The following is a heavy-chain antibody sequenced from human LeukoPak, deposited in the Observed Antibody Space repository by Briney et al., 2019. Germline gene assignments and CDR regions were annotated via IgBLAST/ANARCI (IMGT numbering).Heavy chain of an antibody. CDR1: GFTFSNHA. CDR2: ICGSCGVT. Sequence: GGSLRLSCAASGFTFSNHAMNWVRQAPGKGLEWVSSICGSCGVTYYVDSVKGRFTISRDNSKNTLYLQMNSLRAEDTAVYCCAKHYCSDTSCSVYSFDSWGQGTLVTVSS. D-gene: IGHD2-2*01. CDR3: AKHYCSDTSCSVYSFDS. V-gene: IGHV3-23*01. J-gene: IGHJ4*02.